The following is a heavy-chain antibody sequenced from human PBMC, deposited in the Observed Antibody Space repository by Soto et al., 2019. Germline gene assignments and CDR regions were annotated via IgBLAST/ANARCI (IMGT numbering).Heavy chain of an antibody. CDR1: GFAFRSHA. J-gene: IGHJ5*02. CDR2: ISSDGATK. D-gene: IGHD6-13*01. CDR3: ARSSVHIAAADRLDL. V-gene: IGHV3-30*14. Sequence: PGGSLRLSCTASGFAFRSHAMQWVRQAPGKGLEWVAVISSDGATKYVADSLKGRFTISRDNFESTMSLQMNNLRPEDTALYYCARSSVHIAAADRLDLWGPGTLVTVSS.